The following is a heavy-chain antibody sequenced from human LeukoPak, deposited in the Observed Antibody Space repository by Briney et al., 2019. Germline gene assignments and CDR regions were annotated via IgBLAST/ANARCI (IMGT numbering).Heavy chain of an antibody. CDR2: ISAYNGNA. CDR1: GYTFTSYG. D-gene: IGHD4-17*01. V-gene: IGHV1-18*01. J-gene: IGHJ4*02. CDR3: ARDRATTVTTWAEIDY. Sequence: GASVRVSCKASGYTFTSYGISWVRQAPGQGLEWMGWISAYNGNANYAQKLQGRVTMTTDTSTSTACMELRSLRSDDTAVYYCARDRATTVTTWAEIDYWGQGTLVTVSS.